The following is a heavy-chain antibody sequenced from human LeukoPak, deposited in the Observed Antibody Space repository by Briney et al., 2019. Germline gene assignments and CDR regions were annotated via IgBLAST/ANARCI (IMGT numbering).Heavy chain of an antibody. Sequence: ASVKVSCKASGGTFSSYAISWVRQAPGQGLEWMGWINPNSGGTSSAQKSQGRVTMTRDTSVSTAYMELSRLRSDDTALYYCARETGYCSGGRCYFIYWGQGTLVTVSS. J-gene: IGHJ4*02. CDR1: GGTFSSYA. V-gene: IGHV1-2*02. CDR2: INPNSGGT. CDR3: ARETGYCSGGRCYFIY. D-gene: IGHD2-15*01.